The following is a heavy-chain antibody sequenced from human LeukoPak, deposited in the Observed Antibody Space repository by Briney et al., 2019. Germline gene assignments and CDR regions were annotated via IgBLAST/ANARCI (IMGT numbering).Heavy chain of an antibody. Sequence: GGSLRLSCAASGFIFGDYAMPWVRQAPGKGLEWVSSITKDSSNNMDYADSVKGRFSISRDNAKNSLYLQINNVRPEDTALYFCAKDSSGSIDHWGQGTLVTVSS. J-gene: IGHJ4*02. CDR3: AKDSSGSIDH. CDR1: GFIFGDYA. D-gene: IGHD3-3*01. CDR2: ITKDSSNNM. V-gene: IGHV3-9*01.